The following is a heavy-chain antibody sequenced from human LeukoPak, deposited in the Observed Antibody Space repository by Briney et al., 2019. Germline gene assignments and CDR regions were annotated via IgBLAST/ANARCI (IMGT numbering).Heavy chain of an antibody. CDR3: TKEDPRFDP. Sequence: GGSLRLSCAASGFTFSSYAMSWVRQAPGKGLEWLSAISGSGASTHYADSVRGRFTISRDNSKSTLYPQMNSLRADDTAVYYCTKEDPRFDPWGQGTLVTVSS. V-gene: IGHV3-23*01. J-gene: IGHJ5*02. CDR1: GFTFSSYA. CDR2: ISGSGAST.